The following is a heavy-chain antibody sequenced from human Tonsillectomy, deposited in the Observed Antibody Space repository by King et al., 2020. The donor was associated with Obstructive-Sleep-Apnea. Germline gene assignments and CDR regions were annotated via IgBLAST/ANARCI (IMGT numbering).Heavy chain of an antibody. V-gene: IGHV4-4*02. Sequence: QLQESGPGLGKPSGTLSLTCAVSGGSISSSNWWSWVRQPPGKGLEWIGEIYHSGSTNYNPSLKSRVTISVDKSKTQFSLKLSSVTAADTAVYYCAGGMFTVGGFIHKNYYFAYWGQATLVTVSS. D-gene: IGHD3-16*02. CDR2: IYHSGST. J-gene: IGHJ4*02. CDR1: GGSISSSNW. CDR3: AGGMFTVGGFIHKNYYFAY.